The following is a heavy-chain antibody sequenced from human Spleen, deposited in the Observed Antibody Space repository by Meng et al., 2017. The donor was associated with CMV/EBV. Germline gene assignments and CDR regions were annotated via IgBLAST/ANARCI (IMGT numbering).Heavy chain of an antibody. J-gene: IGHJ4*02. CDR1: GYTFTDYY. CDR2: VNPNNGAT. CDR3: ARGRIGTGMVPGDDY. D-gene: IGHD5-18*01. Sequence: ASVKVSCKASGYTFTDYYRYWVRQAPGQGLKWMGWVNPNNGATNYAQKFQGRVTMTRDTSISTAYMELSRLTSDDTAVYYCARGRIGTGMVPGDDYWGQGTLVTVSS. V-gene: IGHV1-2*02.